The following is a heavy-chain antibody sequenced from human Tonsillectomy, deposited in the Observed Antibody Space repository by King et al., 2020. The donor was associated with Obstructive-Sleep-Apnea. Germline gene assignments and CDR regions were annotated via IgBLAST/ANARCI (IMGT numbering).Heavy chain of an antibody. CDR3: AREEYSWNYAGGFDI. V-gene: IGHV3-66*01. CDR2: IYPGGAK. J-gene: IGHJ3*02. CDR1: GFTVSSTY. Sequence: EVQLVDSGGGLVQPGGSLRLSCEASGFTVSSTYMSWVRQAPGKGLEWVSVIYPGGAKYYADSVKGRFTISRDSSQNTLDLQMNSLRAEDTAVYYCAREEYSWNYAGGFDIWGQGTTVTVSS. D-gene: IGHD1-26*01.